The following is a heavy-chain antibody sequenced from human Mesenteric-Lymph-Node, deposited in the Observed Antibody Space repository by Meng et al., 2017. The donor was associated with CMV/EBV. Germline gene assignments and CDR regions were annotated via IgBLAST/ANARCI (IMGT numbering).Heavy chain of an antibody. CDR3: ARGRRWFGEPNLDY. V-gene: IGHV4-34*01. CDR1: GGYFSGYY. Sequence: AVYGGYFSGYYWSWIRQPPGKGLEWIGEINHSGSTNYNPSLKSRVTISVDTSKNQFSLKLSSVTAADTAVYYCARGRRWFGEPNLDYWGQGTLVTVSS. D-gene: IGHD3-10*01. J-gene: IGHJ4*02. CDR2: INHSGST.